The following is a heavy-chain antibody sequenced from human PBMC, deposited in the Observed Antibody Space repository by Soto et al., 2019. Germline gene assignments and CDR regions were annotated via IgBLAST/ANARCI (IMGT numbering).Heavy chain of an antibody. J-gene: IGHJ3*02. CDR1: GFTFSSYG. Sequence: GGSLRLSCAASGFTFSSYGMHWVRQAPGKGLEWVGRIKSKTDGGTTDYAGPVKDRFTISRDDSKNTLYLQMNSLKTEDTAVYYCTTEAAMPVLWWKFTGAFDIWGQGTMVTVSS. D-gene: IGHD2-21*01. CDR3: TTEAAMPVLWWKFTGAFDI. CDR2: IKSKTDGGTT. V-gene: IGHV3-15*07.